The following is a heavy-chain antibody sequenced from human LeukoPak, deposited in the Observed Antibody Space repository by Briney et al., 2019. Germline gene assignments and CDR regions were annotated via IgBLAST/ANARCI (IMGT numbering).Heavy chain of an antibody. Sequence: GGSLRLSCAAAGFTFSSYSINWVRQAPGKGLEWVSFISSSSSYIYYADSVKGRFTISRDNAKNSLFLQMNSLRVEDTAVYYCARGGGHLDCWGQGTLVTVSS. J-gene: IGHJ4*02. CDR2: ISSSSSYI. V-gene: IGHV3-21*04. D-gene: IGHD4-23*01. CDR3: ARGGGHLDC. CDR1: GFTFSSYS.